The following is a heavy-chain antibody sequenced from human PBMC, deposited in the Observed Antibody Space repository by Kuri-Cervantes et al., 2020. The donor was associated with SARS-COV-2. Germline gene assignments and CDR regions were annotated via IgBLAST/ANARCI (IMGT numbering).Heavy chain of an antibody. V-gene: IGHV1-46*01. CDR3: ARDFGPKRASYGFWSGYYLGAGGYYYYYMDV. J-gene: IGHJ6*03. D-gene: IGHD3-3*01. CDR1: GYTFTSYY. Sequence: ASVKVSCKASGYTFTSYYMHWVRQAPGQGLEWMGIINPSGGSTSYAQKFQGRVTMTRDTSTSTVYMELSSLRCEDTAVYYCARDFGPKRASYGFWSGYYLGAGGYYYYYMDVWGKGTTVTVSS. CDR2: INPSGGST.